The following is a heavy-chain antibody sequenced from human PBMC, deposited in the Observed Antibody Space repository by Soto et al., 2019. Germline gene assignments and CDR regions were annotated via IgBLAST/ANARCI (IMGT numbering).Heavy chain of an antibody. J-gene: IGHJ3*02. CDR3: AKAGGGGPAELWVFDI. CDR2: INPSGGST. CDR1: GYSFTSYY. Sequence: ASVKVSCEACGYSFTSYYMHWVRQAPGQGLEWMGIINPSGGSTSYAQKFQGRVTMTRDTSTSTVYMELSSLRSEDTAVYYCAKAGGGGPAELWVFDIRGKGT. V-gene: IGHV1-46*01. D-gene: IGHD3-16*01.